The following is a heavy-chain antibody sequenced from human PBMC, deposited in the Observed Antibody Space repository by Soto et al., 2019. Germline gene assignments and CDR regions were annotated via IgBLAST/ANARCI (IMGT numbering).Heavy chain of an antibody. J-gene: IGHJ6*03. D-gene: IGHD6-6*01. CDR3: ARDQQLVSYYYYYMDV. CDR1: GFTFSSYW. V-gene: IGHV3-74*01. CDR2: INSDGSST. Sequence: GGSLRLSCAASGFTFSSYWMHWVRQAPGKGLVWVSRINSDGSSTSYADSVKDRFTISRDNAKNTLYLQMNSLRAEDTAVYYCARDQQLVSYYYYYMDVWGKGTTVTVSS.